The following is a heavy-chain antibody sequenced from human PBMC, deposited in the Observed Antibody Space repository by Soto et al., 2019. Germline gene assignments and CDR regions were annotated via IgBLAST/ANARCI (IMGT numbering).Heavy chain of an antibody. CDR1: GGTFSSYA. CDR3: ARVVGATNLDY. D-gene: IGHD1-26*01. CDR2: IIPIFGTA. Sequence: ASVKVSCKASGGTFSSYASSWVRQAPGQGLEWMGGIIPIFGTANYAQKFQGRVTITADESASTAYMELSSLRFEDTAVYYCARVVGATNLDYWGQGTLVAVSS. J-gene: IGHJ4*02. V-gene: IGHV1-69*13.